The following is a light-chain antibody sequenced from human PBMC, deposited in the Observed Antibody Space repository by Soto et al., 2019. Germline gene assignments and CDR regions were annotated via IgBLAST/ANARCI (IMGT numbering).Light chain of an antibody. J-gene: IGLJ3*02. CDR1: RSNIGSHY. CDR2: KDS. CDR3: ATWDDSLGRRVP. V-gene: IGLV1-47*01. Sequence: QSVVTQPPSASGAPGQWVTISCSGSRSNIGSHYISWYQHLPGTAPKLLIYKDSQRPSGVPDRFSGSKSGTSASLAIGGLRSEDEGSYYCATWDDSLGRRVPFGRGTKLTVL.